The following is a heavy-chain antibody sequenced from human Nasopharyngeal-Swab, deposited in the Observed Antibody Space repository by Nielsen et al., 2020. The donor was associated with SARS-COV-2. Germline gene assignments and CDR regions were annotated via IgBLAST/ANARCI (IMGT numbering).Heavy chain of an antibody. V-gene: IGHV3-74*01. CDR2: INTDGSST. Sequence: GGSLRLSCAASGFTFSNYWMTWVRQDPGKGLVWVSHINTDGSSTSYADSVKGRFTISRDTAKNTLYLQMSSLRVEDTAVYYCTRDTFGPTDSWGQGTLVTVSS. CDR1: GFTFSNYW. D-gene: IGHD2/OR15-2a*01. J-gene: IGHJ4*02. CDR3: TRDTFGPTDS.